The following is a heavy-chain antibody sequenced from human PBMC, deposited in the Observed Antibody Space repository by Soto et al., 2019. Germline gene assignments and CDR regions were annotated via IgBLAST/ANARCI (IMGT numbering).Heavy chain of an antibody. D-gene: IGHD3-10*02. V-gene: IGHV3-21*01. Sequence: EVQLVESGGGLVKPGGSLRLSCAASGFTFGGYSMNWVRQAPGKGLEWVSSISSSSSYIYYADSVKGRFTISRDNAKKSLYLQMNSLRAVATAVYYCERDVHVNSTYLCAFHFWRPAPLVPLS. CDR1: GFTFGGYS. CDR3: ERDVHVNSTYLCAFHF. CDR2: ISSSSSYI. J-gene: IGHJ3*01.